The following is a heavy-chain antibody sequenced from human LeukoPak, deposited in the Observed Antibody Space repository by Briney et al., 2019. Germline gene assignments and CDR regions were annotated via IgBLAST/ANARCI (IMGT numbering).Heavy chain of an antibody. Sequence: GGSLRLSCVVSGLSFNKDVMSGFRQAPGKGLGGVSSVSLGGVSPNHADPVKGRFTVSRDDSLNTLYLQMNSLRVDDTAVYYCAKRIDIAVVPEAATHQAFDVWGQGTMVTVSS. V-gene: IGHV3-23*01. CDR1: GLSFNKDV. D-gene: IGHD2-2*01. J-gene: IGHJ3*01. CDR2: VSLGGVSP. CDR3: AKRIDIAVVPEAATHQAFDV.